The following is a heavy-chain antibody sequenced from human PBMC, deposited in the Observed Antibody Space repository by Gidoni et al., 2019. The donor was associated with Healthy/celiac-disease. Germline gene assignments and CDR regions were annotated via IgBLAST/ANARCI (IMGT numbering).Heavy chain of an antibody. D-gene: IGHD2-21*02. CDR3: ARDDKGDSDAFDI. Sequence: EVQLVESGGGLVKPGGSLRLSCAASGFTFSSYSMNWVRQAPGKGLEWVSSISSSSSYIYYADSVKGRFTISRDNAKNSLYLQMNSLRAEDTAVYYCARDDKGDSDAFDIWGQGTMVTVSS. J-gene: IGHJ3*02. V-gene: IGHV3-21*01. CDR1: GFTFSSYS. CDR2: ISSSSSYI.